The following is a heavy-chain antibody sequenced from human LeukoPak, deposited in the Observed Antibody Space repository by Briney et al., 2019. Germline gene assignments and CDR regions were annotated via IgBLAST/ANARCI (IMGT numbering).Heavy chain of an antibody. CDR1: GGSISRGGYY. Sequence: SETLSLTCTVSGGSISRGGYYWSWIRQHPGKGLEWIGYIYYSGSTYYNPSLKSRVTISVDTPKNQFSLKLSSVTAADTAVYYCARRLQVDYYYYMDVWGKGTTVTVSS. CDR2: IYYSGST. D-gene: IGHD4-11*01. J-gene: IGHJ6*03. CDR3: ARRLQVDYYYYMDV. V-gene: IGHV4-31*03.